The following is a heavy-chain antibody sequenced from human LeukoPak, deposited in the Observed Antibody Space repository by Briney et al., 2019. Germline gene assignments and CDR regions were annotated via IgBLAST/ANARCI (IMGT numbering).Heavy chain of an antibody. D-gene: IGHD5-18*01. J-gene: IGHJ4*02. CDR3: AREGVDTAMVTEYYFDY. CDR2: INPNSGGT. Sequence: GASVKVSCKASGYTFTGYYMHWVRQAPGQGLEWMGWINPNSGGTNYAQKFQGRVTMTRDTSISTAYMELSRPRSDDTAVYYCAREGVDTAMVTEYYFDYWGQGTLVTVSS. V-gene: IGHV1-2*02. CDR1: GYTFTGYY.